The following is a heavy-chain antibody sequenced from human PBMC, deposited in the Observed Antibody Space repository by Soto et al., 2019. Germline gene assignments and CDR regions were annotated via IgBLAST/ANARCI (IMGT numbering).Heavy chain of an antibody. CDR3: ATPPPHPLQHSYSXMDV. Sequence: SETLSLTCTVSGGSISSRSYYWGWIRQPPGKGLEWIGSIYYSGSTYYNPSLKSRVTISVDTSKNQFSLKLSSVTAADTAVYYRATPPPHPLQHSYSXMDVWSQGTTVTVSS. V-gene: IGHV4-39*01. CDR1: GGSISSRSYY. J-gene: IGHJ6*02. CDR2: IYYSGST.